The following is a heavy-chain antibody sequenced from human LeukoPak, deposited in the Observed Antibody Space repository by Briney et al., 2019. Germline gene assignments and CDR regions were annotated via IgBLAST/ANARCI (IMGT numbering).Heavy chain of an antibody. Sequence: SETLSLTCAVYGGSFSGYYWSWIRQPPGKGPEWIGEINHSGSTNYNPSLKSRVTISVDTSKNQFSLKLSSVTAADTAVYYCARGHNCSGGSCYSGVPFDYWGQGTLVTVSS. CDR2: INHSGST. CDR3: ARGHNCSGGSCYSGVPFDY. CDR1: GGSFSGYY. V-gene: IGHV4-34*01. D-gene: IGHD2-15*01. J-gene: IGHJ4*02.